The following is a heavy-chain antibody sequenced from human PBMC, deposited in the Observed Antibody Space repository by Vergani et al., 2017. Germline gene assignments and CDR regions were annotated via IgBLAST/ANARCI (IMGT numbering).Heavy chain of an antibody. Sequence: QVQLQESGPGLVKPSQILSLPCTVSGGSISSGDYYWSWIRQPPGEGLEWIGYIYYSGSTYYNPSLKSRVTLSVDTSKNQCSLKLSSVTAADTAVYYCARAGGYLGVPAAKLSYYYYGMDVWGQGTTVTVSS. CDR3: ARAGGYLGVPAAKLSYYYYGMDV. D-gene: IGHD2-2*01. J-gene: IGHJ6*02. CDR1: GGSISSGDYY. CDR2: IYYSGST. V-gene: IGHV4-30-4*01.